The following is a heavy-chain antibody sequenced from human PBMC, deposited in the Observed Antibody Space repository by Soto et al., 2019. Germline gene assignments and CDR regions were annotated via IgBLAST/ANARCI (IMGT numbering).Heavy chain of an antibody. CDR2: IKQDGSEK. V-gene: IGHV3-7*03. Sequence: DVQLVQSGGGLVQSGGSLRLSCEGSGFTFRGYWMSWVRQAPGKGLEWVANIKQDGSEKVYVDSVKGRFTISRDNGKNSLYLQMNSLKVEDTAIYYCARESGYDWHFDFWCLGTLVTVSS. J-gene: IGHJ4*02. CDR1: GFTFRGYW. CDR3: ARESGYDWHFDF. D-gene: IGHD5-12*01.